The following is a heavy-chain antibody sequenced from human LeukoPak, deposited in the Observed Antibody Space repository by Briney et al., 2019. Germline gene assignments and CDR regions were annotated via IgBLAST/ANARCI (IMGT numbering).Heavy chain of an antibody. D-gene: IGHD6-13*01. Sequence: VASVKVSCKASGYTFTSYYMHWVRQAPGQGLAWMGIINPSGGSTSYAQKFQGRVTMTRDTSTSTVYMELSSLRSEDTAVYYCARVPAAGTLDYWGQGTLVTVSS. CDR3: ARVPAAGTLDY. CDR1: GYTFTSYY. J-gene: IGHJ4*02. CDR2: INPSGGST. V-gene: IGHV1-46*01.